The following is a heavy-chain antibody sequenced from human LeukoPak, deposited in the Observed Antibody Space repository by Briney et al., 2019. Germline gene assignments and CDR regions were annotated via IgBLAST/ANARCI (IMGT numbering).Heavy chain of an antibody. V-gene: IGHV4-4*07. J-gene: IGHJ6*03. Sequence: SETLSLTCTVSGGSISSHYWSWIRQPAGKGLEWIGRIYTSGSTNYNPSLKSRVTMSVDTSKNQFSLKLSSVTAADTAVYYCARGRGVGARYYYYMDVWGKGTTVTVSS. D-gene: IGHD1-26*01. CDR3: ARGRGVGARYYYYMDV. CDR2: IYTSGST. CDR1: GGSISSHY.